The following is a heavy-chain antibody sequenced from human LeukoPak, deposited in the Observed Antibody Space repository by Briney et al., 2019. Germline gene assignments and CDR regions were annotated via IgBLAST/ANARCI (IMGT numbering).Heavy chain of an antibody. J-gene: IGHJ4*02. Sequence: PGGSLRLSCAASGFTLSSYWMHWVRQGPGKGPVWVSRISPDGSDTSYADSVKGRFTISRDNAKNTLCLQMNSLRVEDTAVYYCVRGAYSGSLDYWGQGTLVTVSS. CDR1: GFTLSSYW. CDR2: ISPDGSDT. D-gene: IGHD1-26*01. CDR3: VRGAYSGSLDY. V-gene: IGHV3-74*01.